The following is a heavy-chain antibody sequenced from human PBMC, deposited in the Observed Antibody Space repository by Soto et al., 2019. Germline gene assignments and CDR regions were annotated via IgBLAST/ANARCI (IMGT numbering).Heavy chain of an antibody. CDR2: INHSGST. D-gene: IGHD1-26*01. CDR3: ARGKPDKNSGSSLIDYYYGMDV. CDR1: GCSFRGYY. J-gene: IGHJ6*02. Sequence: SETRSRPCPFYGCSFRGYYWSWIRKPPGKGLEWIGEINHSGSTNYNPSLKSRVTISVDTSKNQFSLKLSSVTAADTAVYYCARGKPDKNSGSSLIDYYYGMDVWGQGTTV. V-gene: IGHV4-34*01.